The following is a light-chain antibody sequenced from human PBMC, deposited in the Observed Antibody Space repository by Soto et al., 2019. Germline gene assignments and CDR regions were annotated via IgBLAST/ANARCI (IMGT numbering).Light chain of an antibody. CDR2: GAS. V-gene: IGKV3-20*01. CDR1: QSVSSSY. CDR3: QQYGSSSWT. J-gene: IGKJ1*01. Sequence: EIVLTQSPGTLSLSPGERATLSCRASQSVSSSYLAWYQQKPGQAPRLLIYGASSRATGIPDRFSGSGSERDFTLTISRLEPDDFAVYYCQQYGSSSWTFGQGTKVEIK.